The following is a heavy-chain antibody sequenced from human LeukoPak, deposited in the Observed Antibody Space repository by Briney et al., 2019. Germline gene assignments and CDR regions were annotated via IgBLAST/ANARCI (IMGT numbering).Heavy chain of an antibody. V-gene: IGHV1-24*01. D-gene: IGHD6-13*01. CDR3: ATDRQEIAAASYGMDV. J-gene: IGHJ6*02. CDR2: FDPEDGET. Sequence: ASVKVSCKVSGYTLTELSMHWVRQAPGKGLEWMGGFDPEDGETIYAQKFQGRVTMTEDTSTDTAYMELSSLRSEDTAVYYCATDRQEIAAASYGMDVWGQGTTVTASS. CDR1: GYTLTELS.